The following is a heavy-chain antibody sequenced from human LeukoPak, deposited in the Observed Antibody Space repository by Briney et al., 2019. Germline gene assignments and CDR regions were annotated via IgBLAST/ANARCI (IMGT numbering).Heavy chain of an antibody. J-gene: IGHJ4*02. Sequence: SETLSLTCTVSGGSISSYYWSWIRQPPGKGLEWIGYIDYSGSTNYNPSLKSRVTISVDTSKNQFSLKLSSVTAADTAVYYCARGYCSGGSCYIFDYWGQGTLVTVSS. D-gene: IGHD2-15*01. CDR1: GGSISSYY. V-gene: IGHV4-59*01. CDR2: IDYSGST. CDR3: ARGYCSGGSCYIFDY.